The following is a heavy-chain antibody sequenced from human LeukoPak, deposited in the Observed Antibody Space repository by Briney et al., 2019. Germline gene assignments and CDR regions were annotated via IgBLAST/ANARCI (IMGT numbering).Heavy chain of an antibody. D-gene: IGHD1-1*01. V-gene: IGHV1-2*02. CDR3: ARSGEGFDY. Sequence: GASVKVSCKASGYTFTNYGITWVRQAPGQGLEWMGWINPNSGGTNYAQKFQGRVTMTRDTSISTAYMELSRLRSDDTAVYYCARSGEGFDYWGQGTLVTVSS. CDR1: GYTFTNYG. J-gene: IGHJ4*02. CDR2: INPNSGGT.